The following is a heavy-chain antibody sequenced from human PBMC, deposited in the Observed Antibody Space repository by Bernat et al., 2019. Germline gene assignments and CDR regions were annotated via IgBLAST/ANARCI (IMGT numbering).Heavy chain of an antibody. CDR3: AREYGDYSSRYFDY. J-gene: IGHJ4*02. V-gene: IGHV4-38-2*02. CDR1: AYSISSGYY. CDR2: IYHSGST. D-gene: IGHD4-17*01. Sequence: QVQLQESGPGLVKPSETLSLTCGVSAYSISSGYYWGWIRQPPGKGLEWIGSIYHSGSTYYNPSLKSRVTISVDTSKNQFSLKLGSVTAADTAVYYCAREYGDYSSRYFDYWGQGTLVTVSS.